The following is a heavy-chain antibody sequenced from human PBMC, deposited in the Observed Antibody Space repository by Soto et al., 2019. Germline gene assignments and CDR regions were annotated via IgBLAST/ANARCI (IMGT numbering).Heavy chain of an antibody. D-gene: IGHD5-18*01. Sequence: GGSMRLSCAASGFNFSSYSMNWVRQDTGKGLEWVSSISSSSSYIYYADSVKGRFTISRDNAKNSLYLQMNSLRAEDTAVYYCARDQPGYSYGYGLGYWGQGTLVTVSS. CDR2: ISSSSSYI. CDR1: GFNFSSYS. CDR3: ARDQPGYSYGYGLGY. V-gene: IGHV3-21*01. J-gene: IGHJ4*02.